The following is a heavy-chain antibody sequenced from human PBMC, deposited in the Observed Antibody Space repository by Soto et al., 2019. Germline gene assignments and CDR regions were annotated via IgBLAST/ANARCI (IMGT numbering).Heavy chain of an antibody. CDR1: GGSFSGYY. CDR2: INHSGST. D-gene: IGHD3-3*01. V-gene: IGHV4-34*01. CDR3: AGNFWSGYYTWRAFDY. Sequence: SETLSLTCAVYGGSFSGYYWSWIRQPPGKGLEWIGEINHSGSTNYNPSLKSRVTISVDTSKNQFSLKLSSVTAADTAVYYCAGNFWSGYYTWRAFDYWGQGTLVTVSS. J-gene: IGHJ4*02.